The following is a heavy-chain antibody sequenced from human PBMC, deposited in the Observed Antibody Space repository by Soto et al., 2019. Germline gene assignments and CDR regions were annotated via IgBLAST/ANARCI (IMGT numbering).Heavy chain of an antibody. Sequence: ASVKVSCKASGYTFTSYYMHWVRQAPGQGREWMGIINPSGGSTSYAQKFQGRVTMTRDTSTSTVYMELSSLRSEDTAVYYCARALQGIAAAGAFLYNNNWFDPWGQGTLVTVSS. D-gene: IGHD6-13*01. CDR2: INPSGGST. CDR1: GYTFTSYY. J-gene: IGHJ5*02. CDR3: ARALQGIAAAGAFLYNNNWFDP. V-gene: IGHV1-46*03.